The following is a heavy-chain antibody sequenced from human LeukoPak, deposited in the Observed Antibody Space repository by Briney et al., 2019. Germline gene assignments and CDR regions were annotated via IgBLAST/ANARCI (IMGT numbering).Heavy chain of an antibody. D-gene: IGHD6-13*01. V-gene: IGHV3-74*01. J-gene: IGHJ4*02. CDR3: ARGGLSSSIDY. CDR2: ISSDGSGT. CDR1: GFTFSSYW. Sequence: GGSLRLSCAASGFTFSSYWMHWDRQAPGKGLVWVSRISSDGSGTNYADSVKGRFTISRDNAKSALYLQMNSLRAEDTAVYYCARGGLSSSIDYWGQGTLVTVSS.